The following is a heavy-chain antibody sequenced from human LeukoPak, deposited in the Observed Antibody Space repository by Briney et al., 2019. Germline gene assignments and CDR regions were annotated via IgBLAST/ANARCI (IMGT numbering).Heavy chain of an antibody. Sequence: SVEVSCTASVGTVSSYAVGWVRRAPRQGPEWSGGSIPIFCTANYAQNYQGRDTSTTDESTSTAYLDPSSLSSEDTPVSYCAFSEGIYCSSTSCPYVRINWFDPWGQGNLVTVSS. CDR2: SIPIFCTA. D-gene: IGHD2-2*01. V-gene: IGHV1-69*05. CDR1: VGTVSSYA. CDR3: AFSEGIYCSSTSCPYVRINWFDP. J-gene: IGHJ5*02.